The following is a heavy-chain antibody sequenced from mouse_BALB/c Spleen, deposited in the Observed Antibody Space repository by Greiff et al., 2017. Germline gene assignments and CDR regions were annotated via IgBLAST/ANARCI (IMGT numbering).Heavy chain of an antibody. D-gene: IGHD1-1*02. CDR1: GYAFTNYL. CDR2: INPGSGGT. V-gene: IGHV1-54*01. CDR3: ARGYGAFDY. J-gene: IGHJ2*01. Sequence: LQESGAELVRPGTSVKVSCKASGYAFTNYLIEWVKQRPGQGLEWIGVINPGSGGTNYNEKFKGKATLTADKSSSTAYMQLSSLTSDDSAVYFCARGYGAFDYWGQGTTLTVSS.